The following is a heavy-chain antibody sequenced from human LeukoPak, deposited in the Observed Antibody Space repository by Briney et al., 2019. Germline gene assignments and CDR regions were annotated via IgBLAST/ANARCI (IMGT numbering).Heavy chain of an antibody. J-gene: IGHJ3*02. CDR3: VQEGPRGLAFDI. CDR2: ISGSGGGT. Sequence: GGSLRLSCEASGVTFSSYVMSWVRQAPGKGLEWVSGISGSGGGTYYADSVKGRFAISRDNSKNTLYLQMNSLRAEDTAVYYCVQEGPRGLAFDIWGQGTKVTVSS. CDR1: GVTFSSYV. V-gene: IGHV3-23*01.